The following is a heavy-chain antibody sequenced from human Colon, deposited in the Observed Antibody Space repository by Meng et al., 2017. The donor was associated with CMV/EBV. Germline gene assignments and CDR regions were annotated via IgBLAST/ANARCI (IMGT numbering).Heavy chain of an antibody. CDR2: INPNSGGT. Sequence: ASVKVSCKASGYTFTGYYMHWVRQAPGQGLEWMGWINPNSGGTNYAQKFQGRVTMTRDTSISTAYMELSRLRSDDTAVYYCARGGGANRPYCSSTSCRYYYYGMDVWGQGTTVTVS. V-gene: IGHV1-2*02. D-gene: IGHD2-2*01. J-gene: IGHJ6*02. CDR3: ARGGGANRPYCSSTSCRYYYYGMDV. CDR1: GYTFTGYY.